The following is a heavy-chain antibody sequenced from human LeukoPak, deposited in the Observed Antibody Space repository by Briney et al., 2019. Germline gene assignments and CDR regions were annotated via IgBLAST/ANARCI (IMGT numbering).Heavy chain of an antibody. V-gene: IGHV4-34*01. Sequence: SETLSLTCAVYGVSFSGYYWSWIRQSPGKGLEWISEINHSGSTNYNATLKSRVTMSVDTSKNQFSLKLSSVTAADTDVYYCAKSPPIYCSGGSCYCFDYWGQGTLVTASS. J-gene: IGHJ4*02. CDR3: AKSPPIYCSGGSCYCFDY. CDR2: INHSGST. CDR1: GVSFSGYY. D-gene: IGHD2-15*01.